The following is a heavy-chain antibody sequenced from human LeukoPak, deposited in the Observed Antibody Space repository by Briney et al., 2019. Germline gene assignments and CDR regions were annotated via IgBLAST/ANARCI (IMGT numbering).Heavy chain of an antibody. D-gene: IGHD2-15*01. V-gene: IGHV3-21*01. CDR3: ARDRDLLDFDY. Sequence: TGGSLRLSCAASGFTFSSYSMNWVRQAPGKGLEWVSSIGSSSSYIYYADSVKGRFTISRDNAKNSLYLQMNSLRAEDTAVYYCARDRDLLDFDYWGQGTLVTVSS. CDR2: IGSSSSYI. CDR1: GFTFSSYS. J-gene: IGHJ4*02.